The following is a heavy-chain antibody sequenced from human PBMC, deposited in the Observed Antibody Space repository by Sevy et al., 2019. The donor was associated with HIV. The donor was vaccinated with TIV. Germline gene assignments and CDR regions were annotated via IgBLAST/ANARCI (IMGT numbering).Heavy chain of an antibody. Sequence: GGSLRLSCAASGLEFTIAWMNWVRQAPGKGLEWVGRIKSKTDGETKDYAAPVKGRFPISRDDSANMLYLDMNSLRTEDTAVYYCSANNFDYWGQGTLVTVSS. J-gene: IGHJ4*02. CDR2: IKSKTDGETK. CDR1: GLEFTIAW. CDR3: SANNFDY. V-gene: IGHV3-15*07.